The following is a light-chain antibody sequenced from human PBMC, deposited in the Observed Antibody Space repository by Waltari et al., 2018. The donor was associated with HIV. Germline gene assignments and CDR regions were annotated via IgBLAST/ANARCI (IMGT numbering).Light chain of an antibody. Sequence: QSVLTQPPPVSAAPGQKATISRSGSSPNIGINYASWYRQLQGTAPKLLIYDNNKRPSGIPDRFSGSKSGTSATLGITGLQTGDEADYYCGTWDSSLSAYVFGTGTKVTVL. V-gene: IGLV1-51*01. CDR3: GTWDSSLSAYV. J-gene: IGLJ1*01. CDR1: SPNIGINY. CDR2: DNN.